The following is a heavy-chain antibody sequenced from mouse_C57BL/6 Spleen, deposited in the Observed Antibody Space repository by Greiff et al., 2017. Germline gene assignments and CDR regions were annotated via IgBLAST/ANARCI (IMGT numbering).Heavy chain of an antibody. D-gene: IGHD1-1*01. J-gene: IGHJ1*03. CDR1: GYTFTTYP. Sequence: QVQLQQSGAELVKPGASVKMSFKASGYTFTTYPIEWMKQNHGKSLAWIGNFHPYNDDTKYNEKFKGKATLTVEKSSSTVYLELSRLTSDDSAVYYCARGAPYYGSSYGYFDVWGTGTTVTVSS. CDR3: ARGAPYYGSSYGYFDV. CDR2: FHPYNDDT. V-gene: IGHV1-47*01.